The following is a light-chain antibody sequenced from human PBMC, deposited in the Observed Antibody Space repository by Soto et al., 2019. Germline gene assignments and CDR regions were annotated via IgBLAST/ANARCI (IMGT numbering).Light chain of an antibody. V-gene: IGLV2-11*01. CDR3: CSYAGGPYV. CDR1: SSDVGGYNY. CDR2: DVS. Sequence: QSALTQPRSVSGSPGQSVTISCTGTSSDVGGYNYVSWYQQHPGKAPKLMICDVSKRPSGVPDRFSGSKSGNTASLTISGLQAEDEADYSCCSYAGGPYVFGTGTKLTVL. J-gene: IGLJ1*01.